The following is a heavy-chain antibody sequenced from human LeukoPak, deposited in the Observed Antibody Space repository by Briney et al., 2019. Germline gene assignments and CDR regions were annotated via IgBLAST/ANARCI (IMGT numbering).Heavy chain of an antibody. V-gene: IGHV4-4*07. J-gene: IGHJ4*02. D-gene: IGHD6-6*01. CDR3: ARGGLAARRRGYFDY. Sequence: PSETLSLTCTVSGGSISSYYWSWIRQPAGKGLEWIGRIYTSGSTNYNPSLKSRVTMSVDTSKNQFSLKLSSVTAADTAVYYCARGGLAARRRGYFDYWGQGTLATVSS. CDR1: GGSISSYY. CDR2: IYTSGST.